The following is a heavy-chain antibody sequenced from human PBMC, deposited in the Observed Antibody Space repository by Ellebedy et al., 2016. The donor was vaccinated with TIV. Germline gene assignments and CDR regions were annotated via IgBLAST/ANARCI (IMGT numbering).Heavy chain of an antibody. V-gene: IGHV5-10-1*01. D-gene: IGHD2-15*01. CDR3: ARLRRSRSSQDIVMVVAAGAFDI. J-gene: IGHJ3*02. Sequence: GESLKISXKGSGYSFTSYWISWVRQMPGKGLEWMGRIDPSDSYTNYSPSFQGHVTISADKSISTACLQWSSLKASDTAMYYCARLRRSRSSQDIVMVVAAGAFDIWGQGTMVTVSS. CDR1: GYSFTSYW. CDR2: IDPSDSYT.